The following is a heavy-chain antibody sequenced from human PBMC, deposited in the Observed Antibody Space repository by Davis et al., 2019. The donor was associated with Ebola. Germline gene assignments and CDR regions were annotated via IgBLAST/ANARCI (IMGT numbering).Heavy chain of an antibody. CDR2: ISGSGGST. CDR3: AKIVGATTARGLYNWFDP. Sequence: GESLKISCAASGFTFSSYAMSWVRQAPGKGLEWVSAISGSGGSTYYADSVKGRFTISRDNSKNTLYLQMNSLRADDTAVYYCAKIVGATTARGLYNWFDPWGQGTLVTVSS. V-gene: IGHV3-23*01. J-gene: IGHJ5*02. CDR1: GFTFSSYA. D-gene: IGHD1-26*01.